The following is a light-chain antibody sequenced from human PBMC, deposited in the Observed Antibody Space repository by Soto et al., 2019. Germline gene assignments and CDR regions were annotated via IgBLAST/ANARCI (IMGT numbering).Light chain of an antibody. CDR2: HAT. V-gene: IGKV3D-20*02. CDR3: QHYKNWPPIT. Sequence: EIVLTQSPGTLSLSPGERATLSCRASQSVSNNYLAWYQQKPGQAPRLLVYHATHRATGIPARFSGSGSGTDFTLNIDSVEADDFAVYYCQHYKNWPPITFGQGTRLEIK. CDR1: QSVSNNY. J-gene: IGKJ5*01.